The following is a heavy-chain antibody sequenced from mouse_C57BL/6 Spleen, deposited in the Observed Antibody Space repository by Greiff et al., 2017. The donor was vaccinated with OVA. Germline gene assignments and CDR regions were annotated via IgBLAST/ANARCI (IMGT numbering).Heavy chain of an antibody. Sequence: QVQLQQSGAELAKPGASVKLSCKASGYTFTSYWMHWVNQRPGQGLEWIGYINPSSGYTKYNQKFKAKATLTADKSSSTDYMQLSSLTYEDSAVDDCARGGEYEGDYFDYWGQGTTRTVSS. CDR3: ARGGEYEGDYFDY. J-gene: IGHJ2*01. CDR2: INPSSGYT. CDR1: GYTFTSYW. V-gene: IGHV1-7*01. D-gene: IGHD2-10*02.